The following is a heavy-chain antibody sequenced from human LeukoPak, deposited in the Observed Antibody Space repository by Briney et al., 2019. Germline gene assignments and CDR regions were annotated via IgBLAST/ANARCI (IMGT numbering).Heavy chain of an antibody. D-gene: IGHD1-26*01. J-gene: IGHJ5*01. CDR2: VNPNSGDT. V-gene: IGHV1-2*02. CDR1: GYTFTGYY. CDR3: ARASGSYRWFDS. Sequence: ASVKVSCKASGYTFTGYYLHWVRQAPGQGLEWMGCVNPNSGDTNYAQKFQGSVTMTRDTSISTVYMELSRLRSDDTAVYYCARASGSYRWFDSWGQGTLVTVPS.